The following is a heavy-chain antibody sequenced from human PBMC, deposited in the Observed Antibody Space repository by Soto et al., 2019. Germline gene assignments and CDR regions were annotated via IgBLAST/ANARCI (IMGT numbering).Heavy chain of an antibody. Sequence: QVQLQESGPGLVKPSQTLSLTCTVSGGSISSGDDFWTWIRQPPGKGLEWIGYIYYSGSTYYNPSLTRQLTMSVDTSKNQVSRKLSSVTAANTAVYYCARDRAKWKENYYYGMDVWSQGTRVTVSS. D-gene: IGHD1-20*01. V-gene: IGHV4-30-4*01. CDR3: ARDRAKWKENYYYGMDV. J-gene: IGHJ6*02. CDR2: IYYSGST. CDR1: GGSISSGDDF.